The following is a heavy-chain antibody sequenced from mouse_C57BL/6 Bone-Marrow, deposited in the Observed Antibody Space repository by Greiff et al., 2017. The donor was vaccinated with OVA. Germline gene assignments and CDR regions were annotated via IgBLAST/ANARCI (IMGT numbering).Heavy chain of an antibody. V-gene: IGHV1-69*01. J-gene: IGHJ3*01. Sequence: QVQLQQPGAELVMPGASVKLSCKASGYTFTSYWMHWVKQRPGQGLEWIGEIDPSASYTNYNQKFKGKSTLTVDKSSSTAYIQLSSLTSDDSAVYYCTLDYYGSSYVFAYWGQGTLVTVSA. CDR3: TLDYYGSSYVFAY. CDR2: IDPSASYT. CDR1: GYTFTSYW. D-gene: IGHD1-1*01.